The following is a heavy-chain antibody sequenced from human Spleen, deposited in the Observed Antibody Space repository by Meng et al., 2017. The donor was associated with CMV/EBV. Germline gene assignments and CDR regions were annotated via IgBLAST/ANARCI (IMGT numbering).Heavy chain of an antibody. CDR3: AKGGTSSSWSNWFDP. CDR2: IWYDGSNK. D-gene: IGHD6-13*01. V-gene: IGHV3-33*06. J-gene: IGHJ5*02. CDR1: GFTFSSYG. Sequence: SGFTFSSYGMHWVREAPGKGLGWVAVIWYDGSNKCYADAVKGRFTISRDNSKNTLYLQMNSLRAEDTAVYYCAKGGTSSSWSNWFDPWGQGTLVTVSS.